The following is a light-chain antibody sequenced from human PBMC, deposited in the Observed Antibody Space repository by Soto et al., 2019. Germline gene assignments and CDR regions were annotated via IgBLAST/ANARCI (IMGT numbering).Light chain of an antibody. CDR2: GAS. J-gene: IGKJ3*01. CDR1: QPLSTY. Sequence: DFQMTQSPPSLSASVGDRVTITCRASQPLSTYLAWYQQKPGKVPKLLISGASTLQSGVTSRFSGTGSGTDFTLTISNLQPEDVATYYCQKHNGAPFTFGPGTKVDIK. V-gene: IGKV1-27*01. CDR3: QKHNGAPFT.